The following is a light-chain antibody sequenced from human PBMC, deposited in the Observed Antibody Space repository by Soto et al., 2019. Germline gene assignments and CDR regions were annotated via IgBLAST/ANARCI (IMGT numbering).Light chain of an antibody. CDR2: GAY. J-gene: IGKJ4*01. Sequence: EVVLTQSPGTLSLSPGERATLSCRASQTVNTNYLAWYQLKPGRAPRLLIFGAYNRATGIPDRFSGSASETPFALTISGLEAEGLAVYYCQQYYTTPLSFGGGTKV. CDR1: QTVNTNY. V-gene: IGKV3-20*01. CDR3: QQYYTTPLS.